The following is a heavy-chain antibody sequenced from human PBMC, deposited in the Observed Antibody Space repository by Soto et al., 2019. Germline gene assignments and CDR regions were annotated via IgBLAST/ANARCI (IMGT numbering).Heavy chain of an antibody. CDR1: GFSLSTSGVG. D-gene: IGHD2-15*01. CDR2: IYWDDDK. V-gene: IGHV2-5*02. Sequence: QITLKESGPTLVKPTQTLTLTCTFSGFSLSTSGVGVGWIRQPPGKALEWLALIYWDDDKRYSPSLKSRLTITKDTSKNQVVLTMTNIDPVDTATYYCAHVPARYEGYYFDYWGQGTLVTVSS. J-gene: IGHJ4*02. CDR3: AHVPARYEGYYFDY.